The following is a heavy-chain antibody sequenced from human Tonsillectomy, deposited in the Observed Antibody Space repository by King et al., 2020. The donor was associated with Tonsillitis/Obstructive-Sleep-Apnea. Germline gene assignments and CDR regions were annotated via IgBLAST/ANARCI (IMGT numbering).Heavy chain of an antibody. D-gene: IGHD3-16*01. CDR2: ISSSGSTI. Sequence: VQLVGSGGGLVQPGGSLRVSCAASGFTFSSYEMNWVRQAPGKGLEWVSYISSSGSTIYYADSVKGRFTISRDNAKNSLYLQMNSLRAEDTAVYHCASSRFGGWFDPWGQGTLVTVSS. CDR3: ASSRFGGWFDP. J-gene: IGHJ5*02. V-gene: IGHV3-48*03. CDR1: GFTFSSYE.